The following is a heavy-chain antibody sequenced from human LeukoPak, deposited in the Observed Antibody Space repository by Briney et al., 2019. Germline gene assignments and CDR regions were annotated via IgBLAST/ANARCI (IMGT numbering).Heavy chain of an antibody. Sequence: GGTLRLSCAASGFTFNTYGMSWVRQAPGKGLEWVSGISGSGGSTYYADSVKGRFTISRDNSKNTLYLQMNSLGAEDTAVYYCARDHYDSSGYTIDYWGQGTLVTVSS. J-gene: IGHJ4*02. CDR1: GFTFNTYG. CDR3: ARDHYDSSGYTIDY. D-gene: IGHD3-22*01. CDR2: ISGSGGST. V-gene: IGHV3-23*01.